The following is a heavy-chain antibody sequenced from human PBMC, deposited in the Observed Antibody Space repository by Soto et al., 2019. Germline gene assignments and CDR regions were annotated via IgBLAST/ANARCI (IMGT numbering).Heavy chain of an antibody. J-gene: IGHJ6*02. V-gene: IGHV4-34*01. CDR3: ARGYPVFGFSMDV. Sequence: SETLSLTCAVYGGSFSGYYWSWIRQPPGKGLEWIGEINHSGSTNYNPSLKSRVTISVDTSKNQFSLKLSSVTAADTAVYYCARGYPVFGFSMDVWGQGTTVTVSS. D-gene: IGHD3-16*01. CDR1: GGSFSGYY. CDR2: INHSGST.